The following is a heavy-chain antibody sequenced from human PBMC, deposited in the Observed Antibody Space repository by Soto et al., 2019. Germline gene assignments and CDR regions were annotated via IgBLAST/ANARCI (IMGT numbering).Heavy chain of an antibody. CDR1: GGSISSGVYY. V-gene: IGHV4-31*03. CDR3: ARGYYDFWSDYRYDE. J-gene: IGHJ4*02. D-gene: IGHD3-3*01. Sequence: PSETLSLTCTVSGGSISSGVYYWSWIRHHPGKGLEWIGYIYYSGSTYYNPSLKSRVTISVYTSKNQFSLKLSYVTAADTAVYYCARGYYDFWSDYRYDEWGQGTLVTVSS. CDR2: IYYSGST.